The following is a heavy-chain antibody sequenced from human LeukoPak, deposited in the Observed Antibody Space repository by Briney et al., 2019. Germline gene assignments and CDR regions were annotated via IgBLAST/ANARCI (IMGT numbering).Heavy chain of an antibody. J-gene: IGHJ4*02. CDR1: GYSFTSYW. V-gene: IGHV5-51*01. Sequence: GESLKISCKGPGYSFTSYWIGWVRQMPGKGLEWMGIIYPGDSDTRYSPSFQGQVTISADKSISTAYLQWSSLKASDTAMYYCARKGSPIFGVVTWFDYWGQGTLVTVSS. D-gene: IGHD3-3*01. CDR3: ARKGSPIFGVVTWFDY. CDR2: IYPGDSDT.